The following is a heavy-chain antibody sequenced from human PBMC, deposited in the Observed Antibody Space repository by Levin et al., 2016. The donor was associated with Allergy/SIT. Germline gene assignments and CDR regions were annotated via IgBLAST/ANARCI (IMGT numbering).Heavy chain of an antibody. CDR1: GFTSSSYW. D-gene: IGHD2-15*01. CDR2: INTDGSST. CDR3: ARVRDLPLHGMDV. Sequence: GESLKISCAGSGFTSSSYWMSWVRQAPGKGLVWVSRINTDGSSTTYADSVKGRFTISRDNAKNTLYLQMNSLRAEDTAVYYCARVRDLPLHGMDVWGQGTTVTVSS. J-gene: IGHJ6*02. V-gene: IGHV3-74*01.